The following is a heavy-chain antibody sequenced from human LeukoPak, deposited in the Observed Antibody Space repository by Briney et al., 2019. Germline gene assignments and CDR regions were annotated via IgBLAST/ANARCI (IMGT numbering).Heavy chain of an antibody. CDR1: GSTFTGYY. D-gene: IGHD3-16*02. CDR3: ARGDEITFGGVIVNDY. CDR2: INPNSGGT. V-gene: IGHV1-2*02. J-gene: IGHJ4*02. Sequence: ASVKVSCKASGSTFTGYYMHWVRQAPGQGLEWMGWINPNSGGTNYAQKFQGRVTMTRDTSISTAYMELSRLRSDDTAVYYCARGDEITFGGVIVNDYWGRGTLVTVSS.